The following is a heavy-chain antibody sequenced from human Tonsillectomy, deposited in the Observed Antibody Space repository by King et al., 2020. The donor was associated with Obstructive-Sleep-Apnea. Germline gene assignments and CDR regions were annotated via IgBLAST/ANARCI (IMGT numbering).Heavy chain of an antibody. CDR3: ARGSGAAAVNWFDP. CDR1: GGSFSDYY. D-gene: IGHD6-13*01. Sequence: VQLQQWGAGLLKPSETLSLTCAVFGGSFSDYYWSWIRPPPGKGLEWIWEINHSGSTNYNPSLKSRVTISVDTSKNQFSLKLNSVTAADTAVYYCARGSGAAAVNWFDPWGQGILVTVSA. CDR2: INHSGST. V-gene: IGHV4-34*01. J-gene: IGHJ5*02.